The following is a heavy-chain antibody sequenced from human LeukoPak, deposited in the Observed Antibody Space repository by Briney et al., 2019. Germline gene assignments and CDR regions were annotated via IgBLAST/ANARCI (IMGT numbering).Heavy chain of an antibody. J-gene: IGHJ6*02. CDR3: ARSITMVRGVRLYYGMDV. CDR2: IYPGDSDT. CDR1: GYSFTSYC. Sequence: GESLKISCKGSGYSFTSYCIGWVRQMPGKGLEWMGIIYPGDSDTRYSPSFQGQVTISADKSISTAYLQWSSLKASDTAMYYCARSITMVRGVRLYYGMDVWGQGTTVTVSS. D-gene: IGHD3-10*01. V-gene: IGHV5-51*01.